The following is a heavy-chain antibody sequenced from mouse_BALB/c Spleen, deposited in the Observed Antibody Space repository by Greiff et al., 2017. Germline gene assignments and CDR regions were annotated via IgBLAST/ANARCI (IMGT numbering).Heavy chain of an antibody. Sequence: VQLKESGPELVKPGASVKISCKASGYSFTGYYMHWVKQSHVKSLEWIGRINPYNGATSYNQNFKDKASLTVDKSSSTAYMELHSLTSEDSAVYYCAREGSSYFDVWGAGTTVTVSS. CDR1: GYSFTGYY. V-gene: IGHV1-31*01. J-gene: IGHJ1*01. CDR3: AREGSSYFDV. CDR2: INPYNGAT. D-gene: IGHD1-1*01.